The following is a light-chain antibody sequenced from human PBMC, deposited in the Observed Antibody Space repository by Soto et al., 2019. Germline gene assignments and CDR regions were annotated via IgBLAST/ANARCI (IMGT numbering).Light chain of an antibody. CDR3: SSYAGSSNV. J-gene: IGLJ1*01. CDR1: SSDVGAYNY. Sequence: QSALTQPASVSGSPGQSITISCTGTSSDVGAYNYVSWYQQHPGEAPKLIIYGVTNRPSGVSYRFSGPKSGNTASLTVSGLQAEDEADYYCSSYAGSSNVFGTGTKVTVL. V-gene: IGLV2-14*01. CDR2: GVT.